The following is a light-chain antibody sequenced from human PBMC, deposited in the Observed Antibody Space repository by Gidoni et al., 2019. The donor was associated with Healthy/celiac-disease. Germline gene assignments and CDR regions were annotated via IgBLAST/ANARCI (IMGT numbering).Light chain of an antibody. Sequence: VLTQSPGTLSLSPGERATLSCRASQSVSSSYLAWYQQKPGQAPRLLIYGASSRATGIPDRFSGSGSGTDFTLTISRLEPEDFAVYYFQQYGSSSWTFXXXTKVEIK. V-gene: IGKV3-20*01. CDR1: QSVSSSY. CDR2: GAS. CDR3: QQYGSSSWT. J-gene: IGKJ1*01.